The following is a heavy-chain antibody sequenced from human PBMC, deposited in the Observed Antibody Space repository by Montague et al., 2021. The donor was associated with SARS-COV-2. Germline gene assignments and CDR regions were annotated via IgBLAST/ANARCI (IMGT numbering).Heavy chain of an antibody. J-gene: IGHJ2*01. CDR2: TYYSGST. CDR1: GCSISSGGYY. D-gene: IGHD2-21*02. Sequence: TLSLTCTVSGCSISSGGYYWSWIRQHPGKGLEWIGYTYYSGSTYYNPSLKSRVTISVGTSKNQFSLKLSSVTAADTAVYYCARVHIVVVTAMRYFDLWGRGTLVTVSS. CDR3: ARVHIVVVTAMRYFDL. V-gene: IGHV4-31*03.